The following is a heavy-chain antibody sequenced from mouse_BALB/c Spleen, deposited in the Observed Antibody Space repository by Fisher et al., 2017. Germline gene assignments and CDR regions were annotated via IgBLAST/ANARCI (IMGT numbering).Heavy chain of an antibody. Sequence: KFKGKATLTVDKSSSTAYMELRSLTSEDSAVYYCARGEKFITTKGAMDYWGQGTSVTVSS. V-gene: IGHV1-26*01. J-gene: IGHJ4*01. CDR3: ARGEKFITTKGAMDY. D-gene: IGHD1-2*01.